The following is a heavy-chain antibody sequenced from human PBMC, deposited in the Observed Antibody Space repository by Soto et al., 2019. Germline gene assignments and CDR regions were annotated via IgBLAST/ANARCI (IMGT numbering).Heavy chain of an antibody. CDR2: ISAYNGNT. Sequence: APVKVSCKASGYTFTSYGISWVRQAPGQGLEWMGWISAYNGNTNYAQKLQGRVTMTTDTSTSTAYMELRSLRSDDTAVYYCARRVEVVASNWFDPWGQGTLVTVSS. CDR3: ARRVEVVASNWFDP. CDR1: GYTFTSYG. V-gene: IGHV1-18*01. D-gene: IGHD2-15*01. J-gene: IGHJ5*02.